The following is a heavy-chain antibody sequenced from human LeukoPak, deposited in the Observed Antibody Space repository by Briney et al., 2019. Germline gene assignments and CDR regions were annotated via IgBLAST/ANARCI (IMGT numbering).Heavy chain of an antibody. Sequence: GESLKISCKGSGYSFTRYWISWVRQMPGKGLEWMGRIDPGDSYTNYSPSFQGHVTISADKSISTAYLQWSSLKASDTTMYYCARHYSSGSDFDYWGQGTLVTVSS. CDR2: IDPGDSYT. J-gene: IGHJ4*02. D-gene: IGHD6-19*01. V-gene: IGHV5-10-1*01. CDR1: GYSFTRYW. CDR3: ARHYSSGSDFDY.